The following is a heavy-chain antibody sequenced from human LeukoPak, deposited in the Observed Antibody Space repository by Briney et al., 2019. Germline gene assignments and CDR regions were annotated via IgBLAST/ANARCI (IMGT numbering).Heavy chain of an antibody. CDR2: MNPNSGNT. J-gene: IGHJ4*02. CDR1: GYTFTSYD. Sequence: VASVKVSCKASGYTFTSYDINWVRQATGQGLEWMGWMNPNSGNTGYAQKFQGRVTMTRNTSISTAYMELSSLRSEDTAVYYCAAEARAAGIDHDYFDYWGQGTLVTVSS. D-gene: IGHD6-13*01. V-gene: IGHV1-8*01. CDR3: AAEARAAGIDHDYFDY.